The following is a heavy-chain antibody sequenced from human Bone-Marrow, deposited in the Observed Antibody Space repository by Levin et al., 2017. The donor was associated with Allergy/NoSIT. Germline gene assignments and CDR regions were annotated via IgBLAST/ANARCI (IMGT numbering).Heavy chain of an antibody. CDR3: ARDGGLVDY. Sequence: GGSLRLSCAASGFIFSDYYMSWFRQAPGKGLEWVSYISKDSYRKYYADSVRGRFTISRDNHKGSLYLHMNGLRAEDTAVYYCARDGGLVDYWGRGTLVTVSS. D-gene: IGHD3-16*01. J-gene: IGHJ4*02. CDR1: GFIFSDYY. CDR2: ISKDSYRK. V-gene: IGHV3-11*01.